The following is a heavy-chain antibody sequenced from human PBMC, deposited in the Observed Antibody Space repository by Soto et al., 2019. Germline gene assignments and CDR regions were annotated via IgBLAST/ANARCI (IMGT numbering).Heavy chain of an antibody. CDR3: AKGMEAYNYAMDV. J-gene: IGHJ6*02. CDR1: GYTFTNYP. CDR2: INAGNGNT. V-gene: IGHV1-3*05. Sequence: QVQLVQSGTEEKKTGASVKVSCKASGYTFTNYPIYWVRQAPGQRLEWMGLINAGNGNTKYSQNLQGRVTISRDISASTSYIELNSLRSEETAGYYCAKGMEAYNYAMDVWGQGTTVPVSS. D-gene: IGHD3-3*01.